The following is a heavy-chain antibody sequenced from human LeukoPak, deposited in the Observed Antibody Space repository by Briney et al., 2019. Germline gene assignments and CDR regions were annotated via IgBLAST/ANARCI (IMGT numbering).Heavy chain of an antibody. V-gene: IGHV3-30*18. D-gene: IGHD2-2*01. J-gene: IGHJ6*02. CDR1: GFTFSSYG. CDR2: ISYDRSNK. CDR3: AKGDIVVVPAAINHNYYYYGMDV. Sequence: GGSLRLSCAASGFTFSSYGMHWVRQAPGKGLEWVAVISYDRSNKYYADSVKGRFTISRDNSKNTLYLQMNSLRAEDTAVYYCAKGDIVVVPAAINHNYYYYGMDVWGPGTTVTVSS.